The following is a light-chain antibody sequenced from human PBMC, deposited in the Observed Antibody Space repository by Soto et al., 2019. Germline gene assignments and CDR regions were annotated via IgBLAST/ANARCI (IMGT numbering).Light chain of an antibody. CDR2: EVS. CDR1: ISDVGGYNY. CDR3: SSHGGKNV. Sequence: QSVLTQPPSASGSPGQSVTISCTGTISDVGGYNYVSWYQQHPGKAPKLMIYEVSKRPSGVPDRFSGSKSGNTASLTVSGLQAEDEADYYRSSHGGKNVFGTGTKVTVL. V-gene: IGLV2-8*01. J-gene: IGLJ1*01.